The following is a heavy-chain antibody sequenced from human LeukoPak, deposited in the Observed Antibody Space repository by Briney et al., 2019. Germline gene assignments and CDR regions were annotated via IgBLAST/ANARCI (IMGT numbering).Heavy chain of an antibody. CDR3: AKEMVREVIID. Sequence: GGSLTLSCAASGFTFSTYAMTWVRQAPGKGLEWVSTIGGSGDATYYADSVKGRFTISRDNSKNTLYLQMNSLRAEDTAVYYCAKEMVREVIIDWGQGTLVTVSS. D-gene: IGHD3-10*01. CDR2: IGGSGDAT. J-gene: IGHJ4*02. CDR1: GFTFSTYA. V-gene: IGHV3-23*01.